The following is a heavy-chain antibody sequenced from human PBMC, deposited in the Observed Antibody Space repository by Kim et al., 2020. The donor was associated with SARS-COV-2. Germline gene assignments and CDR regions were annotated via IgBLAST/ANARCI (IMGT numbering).Heavy chain of an antibody. V-gene: IGHV4-4*02. CDR1: GGSISSSNW. Sequence: SETLSLTCAVSGGSISSSNWWWGGRQPPGEGREGSGEIYHSGSTNYNPSLKRRVTISADKSKNQFSLKLSWVTAADTAVYYCARGVIIAGYGMDVWGQGTMVTVSS. CDR3: ARGVIIAGYGMDV. CDR2: IYHSGST. D-gene: IGHD3-10*01. J-gene: IGHJ6*02.